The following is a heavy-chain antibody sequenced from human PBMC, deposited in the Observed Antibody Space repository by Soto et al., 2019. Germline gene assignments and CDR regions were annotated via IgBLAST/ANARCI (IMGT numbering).Heavy chain of an antibody. V-gene: IGHV4-30-4*01. CDR3: ARVTAAAGTSYYFDY. D-gene: IGHD6-13*01. CDR2: IYYNGST. J-gene: IGHJ4*02. Sequence: QVQLQESGPGLVKPSQTLSLTCTVSGGSISSGDYYWSWIRQPPGKGLEWIGYIYYNGSTYYNPSLKSRVNISVDTSKNQFTLKLSSVTAADTAVCYCARVTAAAGTSYYFDYWGQGTLVTVSS. CDR1: GGSISSGDYY.